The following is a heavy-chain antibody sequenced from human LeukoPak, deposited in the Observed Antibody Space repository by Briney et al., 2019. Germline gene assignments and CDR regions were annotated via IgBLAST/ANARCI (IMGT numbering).Heavy chain of an antibody. Sequence: GGSLRLSCAASGFTFDDYAMHWVRHAPGKGLEWVSGISWNSGSIGYADSVKGRFTISRDNAKNSLYLQMNSLRAEDTALYYCAKARQWLVRGDYFDYWGQGTLVTVSS. CDR1: GFTFDDYA. V-gene: IGHV3-9*01. CDR3: AKARQWLVRGDYFDY. J-gene: IGHJ4*02. D-gene: IGHD6-19*01. CDR2: ISWNSGSI.